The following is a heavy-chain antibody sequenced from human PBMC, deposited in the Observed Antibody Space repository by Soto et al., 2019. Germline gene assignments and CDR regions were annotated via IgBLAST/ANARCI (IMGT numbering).Heavy chain of an antibody. J-gene: IGHJ6*01. Sequence: PGDSLKISCEGSGYSFTSYSICWGRQMPGKGLDWVGIIYPGDSDTRYSPSFQGQVNISAEKSISTAYLQWRSIKASENAMSYCARTFNMVRGVKYGMELWGQGTTVTV. CDR1: GYSFTSYS. CDR3: ARTFNMVRGVKYGMEL. V-gene: IGHV5-51*01. D-gene: IGHD3-10*01. CDR2: IYPGDSDT.